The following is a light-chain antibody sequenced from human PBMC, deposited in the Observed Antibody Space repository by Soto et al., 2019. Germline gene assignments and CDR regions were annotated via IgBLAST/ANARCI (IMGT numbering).Light chain of an antibody. V-gene: IGLV2-23*01. J-gene: IGLJ1*01. CDR3: YSYAGRTTSV. Sequence: QSALTQPASVSGSPGQSITISCTGTSSDVGSHNLVSWYQQHPGEAPKLMIYEGIKRPSGVSNRFSGSKSGNTASLTISGLQAEDEADYYCYSYAGRTTSVFGTGTKLTVL. CDR1: SSDVGSHNL. CDR2: EGI.